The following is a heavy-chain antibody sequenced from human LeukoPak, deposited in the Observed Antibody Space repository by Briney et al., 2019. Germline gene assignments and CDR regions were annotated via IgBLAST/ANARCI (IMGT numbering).Heavy chain of an antibody. Sequence: GESLKISCNGSGYSFTSYWIGWVRQKPGKRLEWMGIIYPGDSDTRYSPSFQGQVTISADKSISTAYLQWSSLKASDTAMYYCARTPNIAVAGKAGGGDYWGQGTLVTVSS. CDR3: ARTPNIAVAGKAGGGDY. CDR2: IYPGDSDT. J-gene: IGHJ4*02. V-gene: IGHV5-51*01. D-gene: IGHD6-19*01. CDR1: GYSFTSYW.